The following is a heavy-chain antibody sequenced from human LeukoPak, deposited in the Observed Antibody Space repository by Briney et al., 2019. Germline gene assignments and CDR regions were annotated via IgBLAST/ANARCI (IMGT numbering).Heavy chain of an antibody. D-gene: IGHD2/OR15-2a*01. V-gene: IGHV4-34*01. J-gene: IGHJ4*02. CDR3: ARGILVTVYAAFDY. CDR2: IIHTGRT. CDR1: GGSFSGYY. Sequence: SETLSLICVVYGGSFSGYYWTWIRQSPGMGLEWIGEIIHTGRTNYNPSLTSRVSISVDTSKNQFSLELSSVTAADTAVYYCARGILVTVYAAFDYWGQGTLVTVSS.